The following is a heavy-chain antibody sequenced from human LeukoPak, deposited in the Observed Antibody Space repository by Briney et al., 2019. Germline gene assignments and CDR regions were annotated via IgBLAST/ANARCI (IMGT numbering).Heavy chain of an antibody. Sequence: GASVKVSCKASGGTFSSYAISWVRQAPGQGLEWMGGIIPIFGTANYAQKFQGRVTITADKSTSTAYMELSSLRAEDTAVYYCAKDPRSGSYHPVAYFDYWGQGTLVTVSS. D-gene: IGHD1-26*01. V-gene: IGHV1-69*06. J-gene: IGHJ4*02. CDR2: IIPIFGTA. CDR3: AKDPRSGSYHPVAYFDY. CDR1: GGTFSSYA.